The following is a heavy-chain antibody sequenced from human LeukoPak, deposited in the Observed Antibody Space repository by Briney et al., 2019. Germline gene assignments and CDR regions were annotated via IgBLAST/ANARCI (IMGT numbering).Heavy chain of an antibody. D-gene: IGHD6-19*01. Sequence: PGGSLRLSCAASGFTFSSFALSWVRQAPGKGLEWVSHIHYSPGYTYYADSVRGRFTISRDDSKNTLFLEMNSQRAEDTAIYYCAKGYSAAWYDFDSWGQGTLVTVSS. CDR2: IHYSPGYT. V-gene: IGHV3-23*01. J-gene: IGHJ4*02. CDR3: AKGYSAAWYDFDS. CDR1: GFTFSSFA.